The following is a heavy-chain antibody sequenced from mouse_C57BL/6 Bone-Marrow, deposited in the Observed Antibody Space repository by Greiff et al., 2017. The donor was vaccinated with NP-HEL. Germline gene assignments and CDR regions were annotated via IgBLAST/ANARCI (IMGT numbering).Heavy chain of an antibody. CDR3: AKNLENTTRFCAMDC. V-gene: IGHV2-5*01. Sequence: QVQLQQSGPGLVQPSQSLSITCTVSGFSLTSYGVHWVRQSPGKGLEWLGVIWRGGSTDYNAAFMSRLSITKDNSKSQVFFKMNSLQADDAAIYCCAKNLENTTRFCAMDCWGQGTSVTVSS. CDR2: IWRGGST. J-gene: IGHJ4*01. D-gene: IGHD2-12*01. CDR1: GFSLTSYG.